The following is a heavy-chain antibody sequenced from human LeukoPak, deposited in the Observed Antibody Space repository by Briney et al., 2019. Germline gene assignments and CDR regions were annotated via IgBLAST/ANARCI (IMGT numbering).Heavy chain of an antibody. Sequence: GGSLRLSCTVSGFTVSSNSMSWVRQAPGKGLEWVSFIYSDNTHYSDSVKGRFTISRDNSKNTLYLQMNTLRVDDTAIYYCARGFRDPPYYFYYYMDVWGKGTTVTISS. V-gene: IGHV3-53*01. CDR1: GFTVSSNS. CDR2: IYSDNT. D-gene: IGHD5-24*01. CDR3: ARGFRDPPYYFYYYMDV. J-gene: IGHJ6*03.